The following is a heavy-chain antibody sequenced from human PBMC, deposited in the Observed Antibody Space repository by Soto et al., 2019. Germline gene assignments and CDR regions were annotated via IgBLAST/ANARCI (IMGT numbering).Heavy chain of an antibody. D-gene: IGHD1-1*01. V-gene: IGHV1-69*13. CDR2: IDPNIGKA. CDR1: GGTFSRYD. CDR3: ENDSISDLFDY. J-gene: IGHJ4*02. Sequence: SVKVSCKASGGTFSRYDISWVRQAPGQGLEWMGGIDPNIGKANYAQKFQGRVTITADASTSTAYMELSSLRSEDTAVYYCENDSISDLFDYWGQGTLVTVSS.